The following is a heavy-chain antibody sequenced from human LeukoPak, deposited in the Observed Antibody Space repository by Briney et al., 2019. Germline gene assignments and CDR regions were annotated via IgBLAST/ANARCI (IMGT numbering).Heavy chain of an antibody. D-gene: IGHD7-27*01. Sequence: GGSLRLSCAASGFTFNNYAMIWVRQAPGQGLEWVSVISGSGSSTYYADSVKGRFTISRDTSKTTLYLYMNSLRTEDTAAYYSERKRVYLGREDAFDIWGQGTMVTVSS. CDR3: ERKRVYLGREDAFDI. CDR1: GFTFNNYA. CDR2: ISGSGSST. J-gene: IGHJ3*02. V-gene: IGHV3-23*01.